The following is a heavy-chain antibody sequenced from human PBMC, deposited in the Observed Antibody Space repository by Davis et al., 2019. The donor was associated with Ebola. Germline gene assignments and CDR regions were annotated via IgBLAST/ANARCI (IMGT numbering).Heavy chain of an antibody. CDR2: IYPGDSDT. Sequence: GASLKISCKGSGYSFTSYWNGWVRQMPGKGLEWMGIIYPGDSDTRYSPSFQGQVTIPADKSISTAYLQWSSLKASDTAMYYCARQLSYYYYGMDVWGQGTTVTVSS. J-gene: IGHJ6*02. CDR1: GYSFTSYW. D-gene: IGHD4/OR15-4a*01. CDR3: ARQLSYYYYGMDV. V-gene: IGHV5-51*01.